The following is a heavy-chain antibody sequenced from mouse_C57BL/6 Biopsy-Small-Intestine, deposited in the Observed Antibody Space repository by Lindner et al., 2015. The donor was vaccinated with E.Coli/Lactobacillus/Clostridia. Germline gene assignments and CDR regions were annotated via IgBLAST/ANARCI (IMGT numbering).Heavy chain of an antibody. V-gene: IGHV1-82*01. CDR1: GYVFSSYW. CDR2: IYPADGDT. J-gene: IGHJ3*01. CDR3: ELGRFAY. D-gene: IGHD4-1*01. Sequence: VQLQESGAELVKPGASVKISCKASGYVFSSYWMNWVKQRPGKGLEWIGRIYPADGDTNYNGDFKGKATLTADTSSSTAYMQLDSLTSEDSAVYFCELGRFAYWGQGTLVTVSA.